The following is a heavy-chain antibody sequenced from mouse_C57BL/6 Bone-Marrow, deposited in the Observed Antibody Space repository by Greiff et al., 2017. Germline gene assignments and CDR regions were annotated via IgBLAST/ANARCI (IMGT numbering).Heavy chain of an antibody. D-gene: IGHD1-1*01. Sequence: EVQLQQSGAELVRPGASVTLSCTASGFNIKDDYMHWVKQRPEQGLEWIGWIDPENGDTEYASKFQGKATITADTSSNTAYRQLSSLTSEDTAVYYCTVDDYGSSWGFAYWGQGTLVTVSA. CDR2: IDPENGDT. J-gene: IGHJ3*01. CDR3: TVDDYGSSWGFAY. V-gene: IGHV14-4*01. CDR1: GFNIKDDY.